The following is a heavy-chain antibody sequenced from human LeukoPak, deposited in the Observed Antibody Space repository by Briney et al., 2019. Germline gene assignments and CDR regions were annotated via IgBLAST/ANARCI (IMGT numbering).Heavy chain of an antibody. Sequence: SETLSLTCIVSDGSISSSRYYWGWIRQPPGKGLEWIGSIYYSGSTDYNPSLKSRVTISVDTSNNQFSLKLSSLTAADTAVYYCASGDYLWGSYLGYWGQGTLVTVSS. J-gene: IGHJ4*02. CDR2: IYYSGST. CDR1: DGSISSSRYY. D-gene: IGHD3-16*02. CDR3: ASGDYLWGSYLGY. V-gene: IGHV4-39*01.